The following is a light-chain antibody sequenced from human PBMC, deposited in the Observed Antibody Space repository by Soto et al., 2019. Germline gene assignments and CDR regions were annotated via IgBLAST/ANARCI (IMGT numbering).Light chain of an antibody. CDR2: GTS. Sequence: EIVLTQSPGTLSLSPGERANLSCRASQSVSSSYLAWYQQKPGQAPSLLIYGTSTRATGIPDRFSGSGSGTDFTLTISRLEPEDFAVYYCQQYGSSPPTYTFGQGTKLEIK. CDR1: QSVSSSY. CDR3: QQYGSSPPTYT. J-gene: IGKJ2*01. V-gene: IGKV3-20*01.